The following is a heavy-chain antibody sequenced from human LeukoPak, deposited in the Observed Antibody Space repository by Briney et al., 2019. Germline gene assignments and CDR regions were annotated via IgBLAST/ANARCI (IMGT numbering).Heavy chain of an antibody. Sequence: GGSLRLSCTVSGFTVSSNSMSWVRQAPGKGLEWVSFIYSDNTHYSDSVKGRFTISRDNPKNTLYLQMNSLRAEDTAVYYCARGPAMVRVRVFDYWGQGTLVTVSS. J-gene: IGHJ4*02. CDR1: GFTVSSNS. D-gene: IGHD3-10*01. CDR2: IYSDNT. CDR3: ARGPAMVRVRVFDY. V-gene: IGHV3-53*01.